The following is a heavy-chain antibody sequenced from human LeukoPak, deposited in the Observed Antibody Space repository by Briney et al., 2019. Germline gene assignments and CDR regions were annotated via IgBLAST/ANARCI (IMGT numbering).Heavy chain of an antibody. V-gene: IGHV3-23*01. CDR3: AKAPTAGNSYYGMDA. D-gene: IGHD6-13*01. CDR2: ISSSGGST. J-gene: IGHJ6*02. Sequence: PGGSLRLSCAASGFTFSSYSMNWVRQAPGKGLEWVSGISSSGGSTSYADSVKGRFTISRDNSKNTLYLQMNSLRAEGTAVYYCAKAPTAGNSYYGMDAWGQGTTVTVSS. CDR1: GFTFSSYS.